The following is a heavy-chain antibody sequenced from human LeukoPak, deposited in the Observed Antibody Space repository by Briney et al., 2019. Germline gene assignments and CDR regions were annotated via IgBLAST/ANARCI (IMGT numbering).Heavy chain of an antibody. V-gene: IGHV1-69*05. CDR3: ARGGIVVVGAFDI. Sequence: GASVKVSCKASGGTFSSYAISWVRQAPGQGLEWMGGIIPIFGTANYAQKFQGRVTITTDESTSTAYKELSSLRSEDTAVYYGARGGIVVVGAFDIWGQGTMVTVSS. CDR2: IIPIFGTA. J-gene: IGHJ3*02. CDR1: GGTFSSYA. D-gene: IGHD2-15*01.